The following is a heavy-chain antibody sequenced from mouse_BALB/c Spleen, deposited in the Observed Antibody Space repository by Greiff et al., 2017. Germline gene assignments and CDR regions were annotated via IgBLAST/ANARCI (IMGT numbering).Heavy chain of an antibody. Sequence: VQLKESGTVLARPGASVKMSCKASGYTFTSYWMHWVNQRPGQGLEWIGAIYPGNSDTSYNQKFKGKAKLTAVTSTSTAYMELSSLTNEDSAVYYCTRGPTTVVATDAMDYWGQGTSVTVSS. CDR3: TRGPTTVVATDAMDY. J-gene: IGHJ4*01. V-gene: IGHV1-5*01. D-gene: IGHD1-1*01. CDR1: GYTFTSYW. CDR2: IYPGNSDT.